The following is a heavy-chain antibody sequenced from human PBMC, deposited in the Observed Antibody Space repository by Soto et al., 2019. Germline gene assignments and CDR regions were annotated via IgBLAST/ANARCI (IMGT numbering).Heavy chain of an antibody. D-gene: IGHD3-10*01. CDR3: ARRIIALEIFDY. Sequence: SETLSLTCTVSGGSMTSYYWSWIRQPPGKGLEWIGFIYYTGNTKYNASLKSRVTISVDTSKNLFSLKLKSVTAADTAVYYCARRIIALEIFDYWGQGTVVTVSS. J-gene: IGHJ4*02. CDR1: GGSMTSYY. V-gene: IGHV4-59*08. CDR2: IYYTGNT.